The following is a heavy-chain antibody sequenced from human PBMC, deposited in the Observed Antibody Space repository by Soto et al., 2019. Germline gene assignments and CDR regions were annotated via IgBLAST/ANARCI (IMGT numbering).Heavy chain of an antibody. D-gene: IGHD6-19*01. Sequence: GGSLRLSCAASGFTFSSYAMHWVRQAPGKGLEWVAVISYDGSNKYYADSVKGRFTISRDNSKNTLYLQMNSLRAEDTAVYYCARDIPPPIAVAGGLPDYYYGMDVWGQGTTVTLSS. CDR2: ISYDGSNK. CDR3: ARDIPPPIAVAGGLPDYYYGMDV. V-gene: IGHV3-30-3*01. J-gene: IGHJ6*02. CDR1: GFTFSSYA.